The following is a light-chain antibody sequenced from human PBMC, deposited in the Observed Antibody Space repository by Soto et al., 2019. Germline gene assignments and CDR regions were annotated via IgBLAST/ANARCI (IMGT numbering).Light chain of an antibody. Sequence: MTQSPSTLSASVGDRVTITCRASQSISSWLAWYQQKPGLAPRLLIYHKSIRATGGPARFSGSGSGTEFSLTISSLQSEDFAVYFCQRYDNSPLTFGVWTRVEIK. CDR3: QRYDNSPLT. J-gene: IGKJ4*01. V-gene: IGKV3-15*01. CDR2: HKS. CDR1: QSISSW.